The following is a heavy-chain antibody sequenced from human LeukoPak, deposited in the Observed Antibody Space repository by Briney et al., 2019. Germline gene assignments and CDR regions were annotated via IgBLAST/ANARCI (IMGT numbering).Heavy chain of an antibody. D-gene: IGHD6-19*01. V-gene: IGHV4-59*13. CDR3: ARDGGSGWYGGDAFDI. Sequence: PGGSLRLSCAASGFTFSTYAMSWVRQAPGKGLEWIGYIYYSGSTNYNPSLKSRVTISVDTAKKQFSLKLSTVTAADAAVYYCARDGGSGWYGGDAFDIWGQGTMVTVSS. CDR1: GFTFSTYA. J-gene: IGHJ3*02. CDR2: IYYSGST.